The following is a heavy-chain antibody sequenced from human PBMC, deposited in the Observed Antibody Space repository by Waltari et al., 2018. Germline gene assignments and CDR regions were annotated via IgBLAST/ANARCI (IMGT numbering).Heavy chain of an antibody. Sequence: EVPLVESGGGLVQPGASLRLPCAASGSTCRPYWMSWVRQAPGKGLEWVANIKKDGSEKYYVDSVKGRFTISRDNTNNSLYLQMNSLRAEDTAVYYCARVREDFWSGFYHWGQGALVTVSS. V-gene: IGHV3-7*01. D-gene: IGHD3-3*01. CDR3: ARVREDFWSGFYH. CDR2: IKKDGSEK. J-gene: IGHJ4*02. CDR1: GSTCRPYW.